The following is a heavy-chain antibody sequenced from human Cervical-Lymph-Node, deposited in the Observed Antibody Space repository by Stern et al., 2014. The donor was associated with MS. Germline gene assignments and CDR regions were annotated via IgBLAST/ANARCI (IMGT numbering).Heavy chain of an antibody. Sequence: VQLVQSGAEVKKPGASVKVSCKASGYTFTSYGITWVRQAPGQGLEWMGWSSTYNGNTNYAQNLQGRITMTTDTSTSTAYMELRSLRSYDTAVYYCARDGAYYYDSSGDLDYWGQGTLVTVSS. CDR1: GYTFTSYG. V-gene: IGHV1-18*01. J-gene: IGHJ4*02. CDR2: SSTYNGNT. D-gene: IGHD3-22*01. CDR3: ARDGAYYYDSSGDLDY.